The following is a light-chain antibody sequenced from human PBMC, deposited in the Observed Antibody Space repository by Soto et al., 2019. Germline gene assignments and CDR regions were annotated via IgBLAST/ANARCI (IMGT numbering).Light chain of an antibody. J-gene: IGKJ1*01. CDR3: HQRQSWPRT. CDR2: QTS. V-gene: IGKV3-11*01. Sequence: EIVVTQSPATLSSFPGDRVTLSCRASQYINTRLAWYQHRPGQAPRLLIYQTSLRAAGIPARFSASGSGTDFTLTISDVQPEDFALYYCHQRQSWPRTFGQGTKVDI. CDR1: QYINTR.